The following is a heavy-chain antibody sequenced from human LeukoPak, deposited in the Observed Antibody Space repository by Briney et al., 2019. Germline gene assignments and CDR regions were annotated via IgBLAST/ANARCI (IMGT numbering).Heavy chain of an antibody. Sequence: GASVKDSCKASGYTFTSYYMQWVRQAPGQGLEWMGIINPSVGSTTYAQKFEGRITVTRDMSTSTVYMELSSLRSEDTAVYYCARSNWNYYDSFDFWGQGTLVTVSS. CDR3: ARSNWNYYDSFDF. D-gene: IGHD3-22*01. V-gene: IGHV1-46*01. CDR1: GYTFTSYY. CDR2: INPSVGST. J-gene: IGHJ4*02.